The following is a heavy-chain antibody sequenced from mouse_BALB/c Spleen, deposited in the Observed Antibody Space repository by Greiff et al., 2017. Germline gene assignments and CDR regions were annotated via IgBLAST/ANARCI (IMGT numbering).Heavy chain of an antibody. CDR2: LHPSDSET. CDR3: ARGAISTMITYDAMDY. V-gene: IGHV1-61*01. J-gene: IGHJ4*01. Sequence: QVQLQPPGAELVRPGASVKLSCKASGYSFTSSWMNWVKQRPGQGLEWIGMLHPSDSETRLNQKFKDKATLTVDKSSSTAYMQLSSPTSEDSAVYYCARGAISTMITYDAMDYWGQGTSVTGSA. CDR1: GYSFTSSW. D-gene: IGHD2-4*01.